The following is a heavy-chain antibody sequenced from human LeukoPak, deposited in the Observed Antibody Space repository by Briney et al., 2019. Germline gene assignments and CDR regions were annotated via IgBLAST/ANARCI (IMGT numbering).Heavy chain of an antibody. CDR1: GFAFSSYA. V-gene: IGHV3-30*04. Sequence: GGSLRLSCAASGFAFSSYAMHWVRQAPGKGLEWVAVISYDGSNKYYADSVKGRFTISRDNSKNTLYLQMNSLRAEDTAVYYCASATIFGVVIYYWGQGTLVTVSS. D-gene: IGHD3-3*01. CDR2: ISYDGSNK. CDR3: ASATIFGVVIYY. J-gene: IGHJ4*02.